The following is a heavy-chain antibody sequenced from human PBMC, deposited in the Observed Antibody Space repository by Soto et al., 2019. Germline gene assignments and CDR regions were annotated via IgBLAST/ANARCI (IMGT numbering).Heavy chain of an antibody. CDR2: ISYDGSNK. J-gene: IGHJ4*02. CDR1: GFTFSSYA. CDR3: AREYGYGSGSSGWYFDY. V-gene: IGHV3-30-3*01. D-gene: IGHD3-10*01. Sequence: HPGGSLRLSCAASGFTFSSYAMHWVRQAPGKGLEWVAVISYDGSNKYYADSVKGRFTISRDNSKNTLYLQMNSLRAEDTAVYYCAREYGYGSGSSGWYFDYWGQGTLVTVSS.